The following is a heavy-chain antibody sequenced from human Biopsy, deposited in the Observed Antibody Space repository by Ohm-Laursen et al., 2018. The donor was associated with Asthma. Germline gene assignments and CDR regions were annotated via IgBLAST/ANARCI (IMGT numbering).Heavy chain of an antibody. CDR2: ISYGGKT. J-gene: IGHJ6*02. CDR1: GGSMTPTSHY. CDR3: ARRITIFGVVQKDHGMDA. Sequence: TLSLTCTVSGGSMTPTSHYWDWIRQAPGKGLEWIGYISYGGKTSYNPSLKNRVTISRDTSKNQFSLGLTSVTAADTAVYFCARRITIFGVVQKDHGMDAWGQGTTVNVSS. D-gene: IGHD3-3*01. V-gene: IGHV4-39*01.